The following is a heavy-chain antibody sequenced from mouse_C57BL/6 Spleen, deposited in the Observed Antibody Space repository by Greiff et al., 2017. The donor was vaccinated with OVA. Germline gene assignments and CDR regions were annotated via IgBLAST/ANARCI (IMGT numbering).Heavy chain of an antibody. V-gene: IGHV5-4*01. CDR2: ISDGGSYT. CDR1: GFTFSSYA. D-gene: IGHD2-4*01. Sequence: EVHLVESGGGLVKPGGSLKLSCAASGFTFSSYAMSWVRQTPEKRLEWVATISDGGSYTYYPDNVKGRFTISRDNAKNNLYLQMSHLKSEDTAMYYCARDIADYDEDYFDYWGQGTTLTVSS. CDR3: ARDIADYDEDYFDY. J-gene: IGHJ2*01.